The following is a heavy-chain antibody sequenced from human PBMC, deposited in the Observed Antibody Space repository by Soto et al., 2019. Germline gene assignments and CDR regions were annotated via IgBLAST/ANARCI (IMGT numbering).Heavy chain of an antibody. CDR3: ARAVFDGYNRVDAFDI. J-gene: IGHJ3*02. Sequence: EVQLVESGGGLVKPGGSLRLSCAASGFTFSSYSMNWVRQAPGKGLEWVSSISSSSSYIYYADSVKGRFTISRDKAKNSLYLQMNSLRAEDTAVYYCARAVFDGYNRVDAFDIWGQGTMVTVSS. V-gene: IGHV3-21*01. D-gene: IGHD5-12*01. CDR1: GFTFSSYS. CDR2: ISSSSSYI.